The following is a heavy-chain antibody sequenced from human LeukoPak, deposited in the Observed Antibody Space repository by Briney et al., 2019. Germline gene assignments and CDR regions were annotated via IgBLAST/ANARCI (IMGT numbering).Heavy chain of an antibody. J-gene: IGHJ5*02. D-gene: IGHD3-10*01. CDR1: GGSISSYY. V-gene: IGHV4-59*08. CDR3: ARHARDWFDP. CDR2: IYYSGST. Sequence: NPSETLSLTCTVSGGSISSYYWSWIRQPPGKGLEWIGYIYYSGSTNYNPSLKSRVTISVDTSENQFSLKLSSVTAADTAVYYCARHARDWFDPWGQGTLVTVSS.